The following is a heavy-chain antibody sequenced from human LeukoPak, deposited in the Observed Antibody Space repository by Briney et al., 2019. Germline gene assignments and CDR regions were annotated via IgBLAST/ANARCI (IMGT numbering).Heavy chain of an antibody. CDR1: GFNASSNY. CDR2: ISGSGGST. D-gene: IGHD1-1*01. Sequence: GGSLRLSRAASGFNASSNYMSWVRQAPGKGLEWVSAISGSGGSTYYADSVKGRFTISRDNSKNTLYLQMNSLRAEDTAVYYCAKHTLNDPTDAFDIWGQGTMVTVSS. CDR3: AKHTLNDPTDAFDI. J-gene: IGHJ3*02. V-gene: IGHV3-23*01.